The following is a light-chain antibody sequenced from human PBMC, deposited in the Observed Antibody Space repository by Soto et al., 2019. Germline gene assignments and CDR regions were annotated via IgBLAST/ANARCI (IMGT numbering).Light chain of an antibody. J-gene: IGKJ1*01. CDR3: QQRNVWPRT. Sequence: EIVLTQSPVTLSLSPGERATLSCRASQSIDTYLAWYQHKPGQAPRLLIYDTFNRAAGIPARFSGSGSGTDFTLTISTLEAEDFAVYYCQQRNVWPRTFGRGTKVELK. CDR2: DTF. V-gene: IGKV3-11*01. CDR1: QSIDTY.